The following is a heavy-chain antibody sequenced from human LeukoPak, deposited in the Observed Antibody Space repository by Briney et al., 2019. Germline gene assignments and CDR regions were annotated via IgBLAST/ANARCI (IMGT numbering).Heavy chain of an antibody. CDR3: AREGRLEHYYGMDV. Sequence: GASVKVSCKASGYTFTSYDINWVRQATGQGLEWMGWMNPNSGNTGYAQKFQGRVTMTRNTSISTAYMELSSLRSEDTAVYYCAREGRLEHYYGMDVWGQGTTVTVSS. CDR1: GYTFTSYD. CDR2: MNPNSGNT. D-gene: IGHD1-1*01. V-gene: IGHV1-8*01. J-gene: IGHJ6*02.